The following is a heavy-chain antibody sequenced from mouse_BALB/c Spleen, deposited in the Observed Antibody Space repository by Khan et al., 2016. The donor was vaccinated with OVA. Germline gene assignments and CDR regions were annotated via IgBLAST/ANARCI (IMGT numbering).Heavy chain of an antibody. CDR3: ARLAYFYDSEGFAY. CDR1: GFTFSTYG. V-gene: IGHV5-6*01. Sequence: EVHLVESGGDVVKPGGSLKLSCAASGFTFSTYGMSWVRQTPDKRLEWVATVSTGGHYTYYPDTVKGRFTISRDNAKDTLYLQMSSRKSEDTAMFYCARLAYFYDSEGFAYWGQGTLVTVSA. CDR2: VSTGGHYT. J-gene: IGHJ3*01. D-gene: IGHD1-1*01.